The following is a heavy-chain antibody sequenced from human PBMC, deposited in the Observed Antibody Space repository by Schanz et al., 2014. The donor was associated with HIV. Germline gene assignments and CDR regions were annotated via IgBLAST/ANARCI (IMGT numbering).Heavy chain of an antibody. D-gene: IGHD5-12*01. V-gene: IGHV3-23*01. CDR1: GFTFSSYA. CDR2: ISGSGGSP. CDR3: AKGLTIWLQPPFDY. Sequence: EVQLLESGGGLVQPGGSLRLSCAASGFTFSSYAMSWVRQAPGKGLEWASTISGSGGSPYYADSVKGRFTISRDNSKNPLYLQMNSLRAEDTAVYYCAKGLTIWLQPPFDYWGQGTLVTVSS. J-gene: IGHJ4*02.